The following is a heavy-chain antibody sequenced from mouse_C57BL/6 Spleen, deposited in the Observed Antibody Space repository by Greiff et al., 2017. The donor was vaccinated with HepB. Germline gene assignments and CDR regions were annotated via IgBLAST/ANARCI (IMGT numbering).Heavy chain of an antibody. CDR3: ARERFITTVVAHYAMDY. CDR2: IYPGDGDT. CDR1: GYAFSSSW. J-gene: IGHJ4*01. Sequence: QVQLQQSGPELVKPGASVKISCKASGYAFSSSWMNWVKQRPGKGLEWIGRIYPGDGDTNYNGKFKGKATLTADKSSSAAYMQLSSLTSEDSAVSVCARERFITTVVAHYAMDYWGQGTSVTVAS. D-gene: IGHD1-1*01. V-gene: IGHV1-82*01.